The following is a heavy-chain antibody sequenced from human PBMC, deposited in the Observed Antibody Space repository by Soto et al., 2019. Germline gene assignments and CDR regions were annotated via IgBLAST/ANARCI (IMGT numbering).Heavy chain of an antibody. CDR1: GGSIIISSYY. CDR2: IYYSGST. CDR3: ARGNRAITRTTWNY. Sequence: SETLSLTCTVSGGSIIISSYYWGWIRQPPGKGLEWIGEIYYSGSTNYNPSLKSRVTISVDTSKNQFSLKLSSVTAADTAVYYCARGNRAITRTTWNYWGQGTLVTVSS. J-gene: IGHJ4*02. V-gene: IGHV4-39*07. D-gene: IGHD1-20*01.